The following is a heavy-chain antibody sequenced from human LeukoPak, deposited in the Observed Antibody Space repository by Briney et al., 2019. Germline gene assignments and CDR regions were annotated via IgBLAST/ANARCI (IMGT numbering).Heavy chain of an antibody. D-gene: IGHD6-19*01. CDR1: GGSISSYY. V-gene: IGHV4-59*01. CDR2: IYYSGST. J-gene: IGHJ4*02. CDR3: ARAPPPGYSSGWYFSGEFDY. Sequence: PSETLSLTCTVSGGSISSYYWSWIRQPPGKGLEWIGYIYYSGSTNYNPSLKSRVTISVDTSKNQFSLKLSSVTAADTAVYYCARAPPPGYSSGWYFSGEFDYWGQGTLVTVSS.